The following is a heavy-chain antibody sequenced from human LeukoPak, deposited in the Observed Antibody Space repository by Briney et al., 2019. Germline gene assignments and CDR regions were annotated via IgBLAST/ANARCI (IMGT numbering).Heavy chain of an antibody. CDR1: GYTFTSYY. J-gene: IGHJ4*02. D-gene: IGHD5-12*01. CDR2: INPSGGST. CDR3: ARDEFGEWLRFGEDDY. V-gene: IGHV1-46*01. Sequence: ASVKVSCKASGYTFTSYYMHWVRQAPGQGLEWMGIINPSGGSTSYAQKFQGRVTMTRDTSTSTAYMELRSLRSDDTAVYYCARDEFGEWLRFGEDDYWGQGTLVTVSS.